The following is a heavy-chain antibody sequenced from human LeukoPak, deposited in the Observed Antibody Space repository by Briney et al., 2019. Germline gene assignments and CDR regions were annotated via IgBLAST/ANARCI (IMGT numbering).Heavy chain of an antibody. J-gene: IGHJ3*02. CDR2: IYHSGST. Sequence: PSETLSLTCAVSGGSISSSNWWSWVRQPPGKGLEWIGEIYHSGSTNYNPSLKSRVTISVDTSKNQFSLKLSSVTAADTAVYYCARETSSYAFDIWGQGTMVTVSS. CDR3: ARETSSYAFDI. D-gene: IGHD3-10*01. CDR1: GGSISSSNW. V-gene: IGHV4-4*02.